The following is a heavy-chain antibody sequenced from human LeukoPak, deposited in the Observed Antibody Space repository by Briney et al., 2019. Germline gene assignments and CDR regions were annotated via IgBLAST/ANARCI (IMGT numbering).Heavy chain of an antibody. V-gene: IGHV3-48*03. Sequence: GGSLRLSCAASGFTFSTYEMNWVRQAPGKGLECLSYIDGSGSTTYYADSVKGRFTLSRDNAKNSLYLLMNSLRAEDTAVYYCARVSQPPQPLDYSGQGTLVTVSS. J-gene: IGHJ4*02. CDR1: GFTFSTYE. CDR3: ARVSQPPQPLDY. CDR2: IDGSGSTT. D-gene: IGHD2-2*01.